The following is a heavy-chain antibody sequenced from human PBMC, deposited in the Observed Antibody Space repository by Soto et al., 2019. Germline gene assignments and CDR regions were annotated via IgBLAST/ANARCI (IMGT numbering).Heavy chain of an antibody. CDR1: GYTFTNYA. CDR2: ISAYNGNT. V-gene: IGHV1-18*01. J-gene: IGHJ4*02. D-gene: IGHD6-13*01. Sequence: QVQLVQSGAEVKKPGASVKVSCKASGYTFTNYAFSWVRQAPGQGLEWMGWISAYNGNTNYPQKLQGRVTMTTDTYTSTASMELRSLTSDDTAVYYCARDLAAAGPFDCWGQGTLVTVSS. CDR3: ARDLAAAGPFDC.